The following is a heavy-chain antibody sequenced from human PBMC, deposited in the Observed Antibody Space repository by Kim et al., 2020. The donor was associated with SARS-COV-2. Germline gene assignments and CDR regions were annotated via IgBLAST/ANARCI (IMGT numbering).Heavy chain of an antibody. Sequence: GGSLRLSCAASGFTFSSYGMHWVRQAPGKGLEWVAVISYDGSNKYYADSVKGRFTISRDNSKNTLYLQMNSLRAEDTAVYYCAKTQPTTRVGATTGGAFDIWGQGTMVTVSS. CDR1: GFTFSSYG. J-gene: IGHJ3*02. CDR2: ISYDGSNK. V-gene: IGHV3-30*18. CDR3: AKTQPTTRVGATTGGAFDI. D-gene: IGHD1-26*01.